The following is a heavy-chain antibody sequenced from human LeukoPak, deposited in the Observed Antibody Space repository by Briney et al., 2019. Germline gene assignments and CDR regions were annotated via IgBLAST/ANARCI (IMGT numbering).Heavy chain of an antibody. CDR3: ARSIAVAGFDY. CDR1: GGSFSGYY. CDR2: INHSGST. J-gene: IGHJ4*02. V-gene: IGHV4-34*01. D-gene: IGHD6-19*01. Sequence: SETLSLTCAVYGGSFSGYYWSWIRQPPGKGLEWIGEINHSGSTNYNPSLKSRVTISVDTSKNQFSLKPSSVTAADTAVYYCARSIAVAGFDYWGQGTLVTVSS.